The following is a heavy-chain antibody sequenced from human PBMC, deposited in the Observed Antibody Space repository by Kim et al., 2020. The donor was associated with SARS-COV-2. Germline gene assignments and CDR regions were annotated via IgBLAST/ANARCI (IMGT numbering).Heavy chain of an antibody. Sequence: TRYGPSVKGRFIVSRENSENSMYLQMNSLKIEDTAGYYCARETAAAMDVCGQGTAVTVSS. D-gene: IGHD6-25*01. CDR3: ARETAAAMDV. J-gene: IGHJ6*02. V-gene: IGHV3-72*01. CDR2: T.